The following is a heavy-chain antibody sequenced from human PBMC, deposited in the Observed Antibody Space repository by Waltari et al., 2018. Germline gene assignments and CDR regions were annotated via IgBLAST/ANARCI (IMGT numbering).Heavy chain of an antibody. V-gene: IGHV3-48*01. Sequence: VQLVESGGGLVQPGGSLRLSCAASGFTFSSYSMNWVRQAPGKGLEWVSYIRSGSSTIYYADSVKGRFTISRDNAKNSLYLQMNSLRAEDTAVYYCARCYYDFWSGYYDTGYFDLWGRGTLVTVSS. CDR3: ARCYYDFWSGYYDTGYFDL. D-gene: IGHD3-3*01. CDR1: GFTFSSYS. CDR2: IRSGSSTI. J-gene: IGHJ2*01.